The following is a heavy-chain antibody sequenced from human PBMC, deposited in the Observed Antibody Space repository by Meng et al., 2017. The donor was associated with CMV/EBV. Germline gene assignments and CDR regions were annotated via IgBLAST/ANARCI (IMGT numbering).Heavy chain of an antibody. V-gene: IGHV3-74*01. Sequence: GESLKISCAASGFTFSSYGMHWVRQVPGKGLVWVSHTNSDGSSTSYADSVKGRFTISRDNAKNTLYLQMNSLRAEDTAVYYCARAFPGEKTAMAPNPWFDPWGQGTLVTVSS. CDR1: GFTFSSYG. CDR3: ARAFPGEKTAMAPNPWFDP. J-gene: IGHJ5*02. CDR2: TNSDGSST. D-gene: IGHD5-18*01.